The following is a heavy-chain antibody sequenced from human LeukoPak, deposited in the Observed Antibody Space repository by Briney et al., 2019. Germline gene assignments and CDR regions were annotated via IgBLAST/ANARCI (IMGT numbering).Heavy chain of an antibody. Sequence: PGGSLRLSCAASGFTFSDYYMSWIRQAPGKGLEWVSYISSSGSTIYYADSVKGRFTISRDNAKNSLYLQMNSLRAEDTAVYYCARDSGYCSSTSCSSSDAFDIWGQGTMATVSS. CDR3: ARDSGYCSSTSCSSSDAFDI. J-gene: IGHJ3*02. CDR1: GFTFSDYY. V-gene: IGHV3-11*01. CDR2: ISSSGSTI. D-gene: IGHD2-2*01.